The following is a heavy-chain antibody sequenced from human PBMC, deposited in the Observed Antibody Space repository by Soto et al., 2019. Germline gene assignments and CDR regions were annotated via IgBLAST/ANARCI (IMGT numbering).Heavy chain of an antibody. V-gene: IGHV4-34*01. D-gene: IGHD6-19*01. CDR2: VNHSGEA. J-gene: IGHJ5*02. Sequence: SETLSLTCGVYGGSFRNHYWIWVRQPPGKGLEWIGEVNHSGEATYNPSLQSRITISLDTSNNQFSLKMTSVTAADTAVYYCARGGWYDWFDPWGQGTLVTVSS. CDR3: ARGGWYDWFDP. CDR1: GGSFRNHY.